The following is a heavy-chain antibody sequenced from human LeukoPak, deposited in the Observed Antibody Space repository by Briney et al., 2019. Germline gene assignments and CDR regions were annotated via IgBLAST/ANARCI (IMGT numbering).Heavy chain of an antibody. V-gene: IGHV4-39*01. Sequence: SETLSLTCTVSGGSISSSSYYWGWIRQPPGKGLEWIGSIYYSGSTYYNPSLKSRVTISVDTSKNQFSLKLSSVTAADTAVYYCARKGATMIVAKRGYYFDYWGQGTLVTVSS. CDR3: ARKGATMIVAKRGYYFDY. CDR2: IYYSGST. J-gene: IGHJ4*02. CDR1: GGSISSSSYY. D-gene: IGHD3-22*01.